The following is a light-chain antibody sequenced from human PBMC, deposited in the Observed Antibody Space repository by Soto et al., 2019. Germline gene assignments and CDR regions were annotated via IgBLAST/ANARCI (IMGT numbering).Light chain of an antibody. CDR3: SSYTSSSTLG. CDR2: DVS. J-gene: IGLJ1*01. Sequence: QSVLTQPASVSGSPGQSITISCTGTSSDVGGYNYVSWYQQHPGKAPKLMIYDVSNLPSGVSNRFSGSKSGNTASLTISWLQSEDEADYYCSSYTSSSTLGFGTGTKVTVL. V-gene: IGLV2-14*01. CDR1: SSDVGGYNY.